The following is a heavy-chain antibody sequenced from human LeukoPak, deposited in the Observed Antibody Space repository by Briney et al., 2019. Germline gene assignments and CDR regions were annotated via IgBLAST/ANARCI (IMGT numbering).Heavy chain of an antibody. J-gene: IGHJ4*02. Sequence: GESLKISCKGSGYRFTSYWIGWVRQMPGKGLEWMGVIYPDDSDTRYSPSFQGQVTISADRSITTAYLQWSSLKASDTAMYYCARHGEYYYGSGSYYNGDYWGQGTLVTVSS. CDR2: IYPDDSDT. CDR3: ARHGEYYYGSGSYYNGDY. V-gene: IGHV5-51*01. CDR1: GYRFTSYW. D-gene: IGHD3-10*01.